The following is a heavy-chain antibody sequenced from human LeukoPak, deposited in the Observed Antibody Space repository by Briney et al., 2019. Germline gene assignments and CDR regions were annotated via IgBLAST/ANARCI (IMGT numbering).Heavy chain of an antibody. D-gene: IGHD1-26*01. Sequence: GGSLRLSCAASGFTFSSYWMSWARQAPGKGLEWVAVISYDGSNKYCADFVKGRFTISRDNSKNTLYLQMNSLRAEDTAVYYCARSLKRELLRTYFDYWGQGTLVTVSS. CDR2: ISYDGSNK. V-gene: IGHV3-30*03. CDR3: ARSLKRELLRTYFDY. CDR1: GFTFSSYW. J-gene: IGHJ4*02.